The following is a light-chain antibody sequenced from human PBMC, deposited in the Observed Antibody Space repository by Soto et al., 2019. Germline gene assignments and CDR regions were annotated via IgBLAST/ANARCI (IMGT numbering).Light chain of an antibody. CDR1: SSNIGNDY. Sequence: QSVLTPPPAASGTPGQRVTISCSGSSSNIGNDYVSWYQQLPGTAPKVLIYRNNQRPSGVPDRFSGSKSGTAASLAISGLRSEDEADYYCATWDNSLTGWVFGGGTKLTVL. CDR2: RNN. J-gene: IGLJ3*02. CDR3: ATWDNSLTGWV. V-gene: IGLV1-47*01.